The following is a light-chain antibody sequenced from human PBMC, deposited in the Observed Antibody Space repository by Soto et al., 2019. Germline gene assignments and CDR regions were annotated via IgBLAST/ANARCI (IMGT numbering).Light chain of an antibody. CDR1: QSISSW. CDR2: DAS. Sequence: DIQMTQSPSTLSASVGDRVTITCRASQSISSWLDWYQQKKGKAPKLLIFDASSLESGVPSRLRGGGYGTELTLTISSMQTDDFETYYCQQYQTYPWTFGQGTKVDIK. CDR3: QQYQTYPWT. J-gene: IGKJ1*01. V-gene: IGKV1-5*01.